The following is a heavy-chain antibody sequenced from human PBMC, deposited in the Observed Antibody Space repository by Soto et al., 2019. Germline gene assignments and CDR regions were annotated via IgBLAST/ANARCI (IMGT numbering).Heavy chain of an antibody. J-gene: IGHJ4*02. CDR1: GGSISTVNYW. Sequence: QVQLQESGPGLVKPSQTLSLTCTVSGGSISTVNYWWSWIRQSPDMGLEWIGHIYNGGSTYNNPSLERXXTXSXXTSKNQLSLTLSSVSAADTAVYYCARGPSGDKVDSWGQGTLVNVSS. CDR3: ARGPSGDKVDS. CDR2: IYNGGST. D-gene: IGHD7-27*01. V-gene: IGHV4-30-4*01.